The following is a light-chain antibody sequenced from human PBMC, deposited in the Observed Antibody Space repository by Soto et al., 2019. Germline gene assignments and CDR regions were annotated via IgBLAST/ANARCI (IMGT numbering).Light chain of an antibody. CDR3: QQYNSYST. Sequence: DIPMTQSPSTLSASVGDRVTITCRASQRISSWLAWYQQKPGKAPKLLIYKASSLESGVPSRFSGSGSGTEFTLTISCLQPDDVATYYCQQYNSYSTFGQGTKVELK. CDR1: QRISSW. V-gene: IGKV1-5*03. J-gene: IGKJ1*01. CDR2: KAS.